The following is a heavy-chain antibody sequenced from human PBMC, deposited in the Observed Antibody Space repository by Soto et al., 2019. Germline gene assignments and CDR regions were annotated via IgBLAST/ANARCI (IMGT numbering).Heavy chain of an antibody. CDR3: ARDRRVGATLFDAFDI. J-gene: IGHJ3*02. CDR1: GFTFSSYS. Sequence: EVQLVESGGGLVKPGGSLRLSCAASGFTFSSYSMNWVRQAPGKGLEWVSSISSSSSYIYYADSVKGRFTISRDNAKNSLYLQMNSLRAEDTAVYYCARDRRVGATLFDAFDIWGQGTMVTVSS. V-gene: IGHV3-21*01. D-gene: IGHD1-26*01. CDR2: ISSSSSYI.